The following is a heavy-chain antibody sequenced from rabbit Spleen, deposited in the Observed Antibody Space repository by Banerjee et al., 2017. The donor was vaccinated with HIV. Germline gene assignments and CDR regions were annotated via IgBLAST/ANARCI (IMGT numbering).Heavy chain of an antibody. Sequence: QSLEESGGGLVKPGASLTLTCKASGFSFNSGYDMCRGRQAPGKGLEWVACAYAGSSGSTYYASWAKGRFTISKTSSTTVTLQMTSLTAADTATYFCARDAGTSFSTYGMDLWGPGTLVTVS. CDR3: ARDAGTSFSTYGMDL. V-gene: IGHV1S40*01. CDR1: GFSFNSGYD. D-gene: IGHD8-1*01. CDR2: AYAGSSGST. J-gene: IGHJ6*01.